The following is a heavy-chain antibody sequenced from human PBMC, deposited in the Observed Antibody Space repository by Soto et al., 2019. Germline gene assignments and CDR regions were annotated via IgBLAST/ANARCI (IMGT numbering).Heavy chain of an antibody. CDR3: ATSLVTSRARVDY. J-gene: IGHJ4*02. V-gene: IGHV4-31*03. CDR2: IYYTGST. D-gene: IGHD1-26*01. CDR1: GGSIYTGGFY. Sequence: PSETLSLTCTVSGGSIYTGGFYWSWIRQLPGKGLEWLGHIYYTGSTQYTPSLKSRLSTSTDTSDNQFPLRLNSVTAADTAVYYCATSLVTSRARVDYWGQGTPVTVSS.